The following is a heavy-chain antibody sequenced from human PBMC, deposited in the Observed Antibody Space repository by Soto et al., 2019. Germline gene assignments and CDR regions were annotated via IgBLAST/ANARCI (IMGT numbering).Heavy chain of an antibody. J-gene: IGHJ4*02. D-gene: IGHD2-15*01. CDR3: ARERCSGGSCYGAFEH. Sequence: SETLSLTCTVSGASMSSSYWSWIRQPPGMGLEWIGYTSYSGTTNYNPSLKSRVTISVDTSKKQFSLKVTSLTAADTAVYYCARERCSGGSCYGAFEHWGPGALVTVSS. V-gene: IGHV4-59*12. CDR1: GASMSSSY. CDR2: TSYSGTT.